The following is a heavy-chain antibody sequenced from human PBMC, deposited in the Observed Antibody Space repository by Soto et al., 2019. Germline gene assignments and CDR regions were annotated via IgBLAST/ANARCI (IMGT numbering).Heavy chain of an antibody. CDR3: ARPAAVAGPTRRHNWFDP. V-gene: IGHV4-39*01. Sequence: SETLSLTCTVSGGSISSSSYYWGWIRQPPGKGLEWIGSIYYSGSTYYNPSLKSRVTISVDTSKNQFSLKLSSVTAADTAVYYCARPAAVAGPTRRHNWFDPWGQGTLVTVSS. J-gene: IGHJ5*02. CDR2: IYYSGST. D-gene: IGHD6-19*01. CDR1: GGSISSSSYY.